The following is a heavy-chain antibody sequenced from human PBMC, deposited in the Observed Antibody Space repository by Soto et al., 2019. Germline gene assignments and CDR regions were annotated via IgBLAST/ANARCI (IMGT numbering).Heavy chain of an antibody. CDR2: IFYTGSA. CDR1: GESMSNTAYY. CDR3: ARLKSTYSGSYYGGGFFDY. J-gene: IGHJ4*02. Sequence: QLQLQESGPGLVKPSETLSLTCNVSGESMSNTAYYWGWIRQTPGKGLEWIGSIFYTGSAYYNSSLKSRVTISVDTSKNQFSLKLLSVAAADTAICYCARLKSTYSGSYYGGGFFDYWGQGSLVTVSS. V-gene: IGHV4-39*01. D-gene: IGHD1-26*01.